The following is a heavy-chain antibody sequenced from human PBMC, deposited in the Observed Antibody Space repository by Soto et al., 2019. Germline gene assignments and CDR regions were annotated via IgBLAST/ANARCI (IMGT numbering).Heavy chain of an antibody. CDR1: GFTFSDEN. D-gene: IGHD2-2*01. CDR2: ISGGGSYI. CDR3: ARDSDCHSTSCFFPPHV. Sequence: GGSLRLSCSVSGFTFSDENMSWVRQVPGKGLEWVSGISGGGSYIFYADSVQGRFSISRDNPKNSLFLEMNSLRVEDTAVYYCARDSDCHSTSCFFPPHVWGQGTTVPVSS. V-gene: IGHV3-21*06. J-gene: IGHJ6*02.